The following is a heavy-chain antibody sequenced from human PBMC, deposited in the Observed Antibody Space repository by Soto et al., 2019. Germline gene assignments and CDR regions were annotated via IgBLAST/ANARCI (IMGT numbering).Heavy chain of an antibody. J-gene: IGHJ5*02. CDR1: GGSISSYY. V-gene: IGHV4-59*01. Sequence: SETLFLTCTVSGGSISSYYWSWILQPPGKGLEWIGYIYYSGSTNYNPSLKSRVTISVDTSKNQFSLKLSSVTAADTAVYYCASYDNLSGYLDPWGQGTLVIVSS. D-gene: IGHD3-9*01. CDR3: ASYDNLSGYLDP. CDR2: IYYSGST.